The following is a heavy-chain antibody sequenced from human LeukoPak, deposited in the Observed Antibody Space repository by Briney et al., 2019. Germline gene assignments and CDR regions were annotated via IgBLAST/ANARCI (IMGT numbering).Heavy chain of an antibody. CDR2: INPNSGGT. J-gene: IGHJ1*01. CDR3: ARDTDHYYGSGTHQH. V-gene: IGHV1-2*02. Sequence: GASVKVSCKASGYTFTGYYMHWVRQAPGQGLEWMGWINPNSGGTNYAQKFQGRVTMTRDTSISTAYMELSRLRSDDTAVYYCARDTDHYYGSGTHQHWGQGTLVTVSS. CDR1: GYTFTGYY. D-gene: IGHD3-10*01.